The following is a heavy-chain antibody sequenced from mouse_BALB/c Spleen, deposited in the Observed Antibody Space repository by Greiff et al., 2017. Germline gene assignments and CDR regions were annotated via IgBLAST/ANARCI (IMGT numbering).Heavy chain of an antibody. Sequence: EVQLVESGPGLVKPSQSLSLTCSVTGYSITSGYYWNWIRQFPGNKLEWMGYISYDGSNNYNPSLKNRISITRDTSKNQFFLKLNSVTTEDTATYYCARGGGLRGGFDYWGQGTTLTVSS. D-gene: IGHD2-4*01. CDR1: GYSITSGYY. J-gene: IGHJ2*01. CDR3: ARGGGLRGGFDY. V-gene: IGHV3-6*02. CDR2: ISYDGSN.